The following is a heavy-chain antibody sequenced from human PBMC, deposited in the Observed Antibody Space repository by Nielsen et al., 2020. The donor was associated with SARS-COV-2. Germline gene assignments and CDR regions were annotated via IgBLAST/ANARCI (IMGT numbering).Heavy chain of an antibody. J-gene: IGHJ3*01. V-gene: IGHV4-59*12. D-gene: IGHD4-17*01. CDR2: SSDSGRA. CDR3: ARLFDYGDYGDGFDF. CDR1: GDSITNNY. Sequence: SETLSLTCTVSGDSITNNYWTWIRQPPGKGLEWIGYSSDSGRAKYNPSLKSRVTISVDKSKNEVSLNMTSVTAADTAIYYCARLFDYGDYGDGFDFWGRGTSVTVSS.